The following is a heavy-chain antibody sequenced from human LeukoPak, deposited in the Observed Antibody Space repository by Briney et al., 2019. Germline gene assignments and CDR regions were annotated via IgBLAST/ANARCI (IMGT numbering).Heavy chain of an antibody. J-gene: IGHJ4*02. CDR3: ARDWREGEYVGATDNYYFDY. D-gene: IGHD1-26*01. CDR1: GYTFTSYY. CDR2: INPSGGST. V-gene: IGHV1-46*01. Sequence: ASVKVSCKASGYTFTSYYMHWVRQAPGQGLEWMGIINPSGGSTNYAQKLQGRVTMTRDTSTSTVYMELSSLRSEDTAVYYCARDWREGEYVGATDNYYFDYWGQGTLVTVSS.